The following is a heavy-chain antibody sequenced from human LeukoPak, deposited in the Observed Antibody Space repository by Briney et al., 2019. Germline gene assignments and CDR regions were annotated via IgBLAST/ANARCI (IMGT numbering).Heavy chain of an antibody. V-gene: IGHV3-21*01. Sequence: PGGSLRLSCAASGFTFSSYSMNWVRQAPGKGLEWVSSISSSSSYIYYADSVKGRFTISRDNAKNSLYLQMNSLRAEDTAVYYCARRGQGTRSQFDYWGQGTLVTVSS. D-gene: IGHD1-1*01. J-gene: IGHJ4*02. CDR1: GFTFSSYS. CDR3: ARRGQGTRSQFDY. CDR2: ISSSSSYI.